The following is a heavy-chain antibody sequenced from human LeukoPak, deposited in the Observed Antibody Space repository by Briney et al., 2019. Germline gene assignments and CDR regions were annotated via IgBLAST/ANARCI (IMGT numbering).Heavy chain of an antibody. CDR2: ISGRGGSA. CDR3: AKEYCSGDNCHSYGMDV. V-gene: IGHV3-23*01. CDR1: GFTPSSYS. Sequence: GGSLRLSCAASGFTPSSYSMNWVRQAPGKGLEWVSGISGRGGSAYYADSVNGRFTISRDNSKNTMYLQMSSLRAEDTAKYYCAKEYCSGDNCHSYGMDVWGQGTTVTVSS. J-gene: IGHJ6*02. D-gene: IGHD2-15*01.